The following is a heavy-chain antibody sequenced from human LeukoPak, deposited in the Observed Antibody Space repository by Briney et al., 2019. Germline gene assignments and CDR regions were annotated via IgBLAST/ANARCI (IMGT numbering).Heavy chain of an antibody. J-gene: IGHJ4*02. CDR3: ARHPNRSYFGY. D-gene: IGHD1-14*01. CDR2: IYYTGST. Sequence: KASETLSLTCTVSGGSISSSGYYWDWIRQPPGKGLEWIGAIYYTGSTYYNPSLKSRVTISGDTSKNQFSLKLTSVTAADTAVYYCARHPNRSYFGYWGQGTLVIVSS. CDR1: GGSISSSGYY. V-gene: IGHV4-39*01.